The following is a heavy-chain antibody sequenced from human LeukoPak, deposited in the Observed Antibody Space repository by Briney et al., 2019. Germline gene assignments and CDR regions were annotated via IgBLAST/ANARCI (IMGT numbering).Heavy chain of an antibody. CDR2: IIPIFGTA. D-gene: IGHD3-10*01. CDR1: GGTFSSYA. CDR3: ARSAYYYGSGSYYGIDY. J-gene: IGHJ4*02. Sequence: SVNVSCKASGGTFSSYAISWVRQAPGQGLEWMGGIIPIFGTANYAQKFQGRVTITADESTSTAYMELSSLRSEDTAVYYCARSAYYYGSGSYYGIDYWGQGTLVTVSS. V-gene: IGHV1-69*13.